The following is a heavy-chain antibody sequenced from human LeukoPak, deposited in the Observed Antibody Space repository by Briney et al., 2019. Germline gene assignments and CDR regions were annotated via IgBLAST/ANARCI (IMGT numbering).Heavy chain of an antibody. CDR3: ARDVAVAGTSALGY. D-gene: IGHD6-19*01. J-gene: IGHJ4*02. CDR1: GFTFSSYE. CDR2: ISSSGSTI. Sequence: GGSLRLSCAASGFTFSSYEMNGVRQAPGKGLEWVSYISSSGSTIYYADSVKGQFTISRGNAKNSLYLQMNSLRAEDTAVYYCARDVAVAGTSALGYWGQGTLVTVSS. V-gene: IGHV3-48*03.